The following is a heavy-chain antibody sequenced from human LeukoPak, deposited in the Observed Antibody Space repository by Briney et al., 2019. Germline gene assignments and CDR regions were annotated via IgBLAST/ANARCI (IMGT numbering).Heavy chain of an antibody. J-gene: IGHJ2*01. Sequence: GGSLRLSCAASGFTFTNAWMSWVRQAPAQGLEWIGRIKSKTDGGTTDYAAPVKGRFTISRDDSENTLYLQMNSLKTEDTAVYFCTTETNWYFDLWGRGTLVTVSS. D-gene: IGHD1-1*01. CDR1: GFTFTNAW. CDR3: TTETNWYFDL. V-gene: IGHV3-15*01. CDR2: IKSKTDGGTT.